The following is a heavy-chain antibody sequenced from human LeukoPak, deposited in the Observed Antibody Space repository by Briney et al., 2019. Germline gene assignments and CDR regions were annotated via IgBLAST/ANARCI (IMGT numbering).Heavy chain of an antibody. CDR3: ARVSRYSSSSGD. Sequence: SETLSLTCAVYGGSFSGYYWRWIRQPPGKGLEWIGEINHSGSTNYNPPLKSRVTISVDTYKNQFSLKLSSVTAADTAVYYCARVSRYSSSSGDWGQGTLVTVSS. J-gene: IGHJ4*02. CDR1: GGSFSGYY. CDR2: INHSGST. D-gene: IGHD6-6*01. V-gene: IGHV4-34*01.